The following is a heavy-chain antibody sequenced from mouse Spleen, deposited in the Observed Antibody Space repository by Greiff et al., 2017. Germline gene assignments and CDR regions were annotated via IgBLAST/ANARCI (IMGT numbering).Heavy chain of an antibody. J-gene: IGHJ2*01. CDR3: ARRITTAYYFDY. D-gene: IGHD1-2*01. V-gene: IGHV5-9-3*01. CDR1: GFTFSSYA. CDR2: ISSGGGNT. Sequence: EVQVVESGGGLVKLGGSLKLSCAASGFTFSSYAMSWVRQTPEKRLEWVATISSGGGNTYYPDSVKGRFTISRDNAKNTLYLQMSSLKSEDTAMYYCARRITTAYYFDYWGQGTTLTVSS.